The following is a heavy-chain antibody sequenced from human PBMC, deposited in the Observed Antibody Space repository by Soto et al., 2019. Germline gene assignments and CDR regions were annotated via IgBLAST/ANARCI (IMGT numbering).Heavy chain of an antibody. D-gene: IGHD1-7*01. CDR1: GESFSGYY. Sequence: SETLSLTCVVSGESFSGYYWSWIRQTPGMGLEWIGEVDHRGSTTYNPSLKNRASISIDSSKNLFSLELTSVTAADTALYFCARYEYGNSLYGVDVWGQGTRVTVS. CDR2: VDHRGST. V-gene: IGHV4-34*01. J-gene: IGHJ6*02. CDR3: ARYEYGNSLYGVDV.